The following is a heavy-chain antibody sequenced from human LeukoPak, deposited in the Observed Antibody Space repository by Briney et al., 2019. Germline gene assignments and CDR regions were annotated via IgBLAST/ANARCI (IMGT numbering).Heavy chain of an antibody. V-gene: IGHV4-39*01. CDR2: IYYSGST. Sequence: PSETLSLTCTVSGGSISSSSYYWGWIRQPPGKGLEWIGSIYYSGSTYYNPSLKSRVTISVDTSKNQFSLKLSSVTAADTAVYYRARRIAARYYFDYWGQGTLVTVSS. CDR1: GGSISSSSYY. D-gene: IGHD6-6*01. J-gene: IGHJ4*02. CDR3: ARRIAARYYFDY.